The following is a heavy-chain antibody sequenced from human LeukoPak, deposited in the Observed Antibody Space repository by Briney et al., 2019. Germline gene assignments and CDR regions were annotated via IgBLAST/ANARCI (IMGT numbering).Heavy chain of an antibody. CDR3: AKEAGDSSSSGYYYYMDV. V-gene: IGHV3-23*01. J-gene: IGHJ6*03. CDR2: ISGSGGST. Sequence: GGSLRLSCAASGFTFSSYAMSWVRQAPGKGLEWVSAISGSGGSTYYADSVKGRFTISRDNSKNTLYLQMNSLRAEDTAVYYCAKEAGDSSSSGYYYYMDVWGKGTTVTVSS. CDR1: GFTFSSYA. D-gene: IGHD6-6*01.